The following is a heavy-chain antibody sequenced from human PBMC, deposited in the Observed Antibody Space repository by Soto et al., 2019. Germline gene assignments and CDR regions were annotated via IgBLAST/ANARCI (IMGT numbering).Heavy chain of an antibody. CDR3: TKDPYQLMVYTFDF. J-gene: IGHJ5*01. V-gene: IGHV3-23*01. D-gene: IGHD2-8*01. Sequence: EVQLLESGGGLEQPGGSLRLSCAASGFTFSSYAMSWVRQAPGKGLEWVSTISGSGGNAYYADSVKGRFSISRDNAKNSLYLQMNSLRPEDTALYYCTKDPYQLMVYTFDFWGQGTQVTVSS. CDR2: ISGSGGNA. CDR1: GFTFSSYA.